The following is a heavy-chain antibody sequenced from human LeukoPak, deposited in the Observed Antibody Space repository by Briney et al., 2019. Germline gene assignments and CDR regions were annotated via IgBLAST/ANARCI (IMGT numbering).Heavy chain of an antibody. J-gene: IGHJ4*02. D-gene: IGHD3-9*01. Sequence: GGSLRLSWAASGFTVSSYWMSWVRQAPGEGLGWVANIKQDGSEKYYVDSVKGRFTISRDNAKNSLYLQMNSLRDEDTAVYYCASEFYGRYFDWLSWGYFDYWGQGTLVTVSS. CDR3: ASEFYGRYFDWLSWGYFDY. CDR1: GFTVSSYW. CDR2: IKQDGSEK. V-gene: IGHV3-7*01.